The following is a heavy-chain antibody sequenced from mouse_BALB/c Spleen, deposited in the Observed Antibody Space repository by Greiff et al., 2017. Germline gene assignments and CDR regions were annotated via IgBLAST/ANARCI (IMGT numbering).Heavy chain of an antibody. CDR2: ISYSGST. V-gene: IGHV3-2*02. D-gene: IGHD1-1*01. Sequence: EVQLQQSGPGLVKPSQSLSLTCTVTGYSITSDYAWNWIRQCPGNKLEWMGYISYSGSTSYNPSLKSRISITRDTSKNQFFLQLNSVTTEDTATYYCARENYGYAMDYWGQGTSVTVSS. CDR1: GYSITSDYA. J-gene: IGHJ4*01. CDR3: ARENYGYAMDY.